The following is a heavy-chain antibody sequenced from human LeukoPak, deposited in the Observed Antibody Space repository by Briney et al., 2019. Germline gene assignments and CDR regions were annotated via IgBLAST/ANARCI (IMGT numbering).Heavy chain of an antibody. CDR1: GFTFSSYA. Sequence: GSLRLSCAASGFTFSSYAMSWVRQAPGKGLEWVSAISGSGASTYYADSVKGRFTISRDNSKNTLYLQMNSLRAEDTAVYYCAKGYDILTGYYNGPADYWGQGTLVTVSS. D-gene: IGHD3-9*01. CDR3: AKGYDILTGYYNGPADY. CDR2: ISGSGAST. V-gene: IGHV3-23*01. J-gene: IGHJ4*02.